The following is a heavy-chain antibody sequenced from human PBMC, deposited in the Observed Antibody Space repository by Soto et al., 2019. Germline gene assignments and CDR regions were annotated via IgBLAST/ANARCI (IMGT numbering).Heavy chain of an antibody. CDR2: MDEYGNTI. Sequence: EVQLVESGGGLVQPGGSLRLSCATSGFTFSSYWMHWVRQVPGKGLLWVSRMDEYGNTINYADSVRGRFTISRDNARNTLYLEMNSLRAEDTALYYCTREIGGKGAYWGPGTLVTVSS. J-gene: IGHJ4*02. V-gene: IGHV3-74*01. D-gene: IGHD3-10*01. CDR1: GFTFSSYW. CDR3: TREIGGKGAY.